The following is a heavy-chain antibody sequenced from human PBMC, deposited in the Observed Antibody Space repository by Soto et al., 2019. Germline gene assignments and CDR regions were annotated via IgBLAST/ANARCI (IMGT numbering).Heavy chain of an antibody. Sequence: EVQLVESGGDLVQPGGSLRLSCEVSGFSLSDLFIDWVRQAPGKGLEWVGRTKDKAYSYTTEYAASVKGRFTISSDDSRNSLFLQLSSLNTEDTSVYYCASSRGVFGYLGQGTLVTVSS. D-gene: IGHD3-10*01. CDR1: GFSLSDLF. CDR3: ASSRGVFGY. J-gene: IGHJ4*02. CDR2: TKDKAYSYTT. V-gene: IGHV3-72*01.